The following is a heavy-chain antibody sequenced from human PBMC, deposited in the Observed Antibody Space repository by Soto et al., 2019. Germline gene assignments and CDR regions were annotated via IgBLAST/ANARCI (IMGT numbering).Heavy chain of an antibody. V-gene: IGHV4-31*03. D-gene: IGHD5-18*01. CDR2: IYKTGST. CDR3: ARDRIQFSVDV. CDR1: GGSINSCGHY. Sequence: PSETLSLTCSVSGGSINSCGHYWSWIRQHPGKGLEWIGHIYKTGSTDFNPSLKDRLTISIDTSKNQFSLSLRSVTDADTAVYYCARDRIQFSVDVWGQGTTVTVSS. J-gene: IGHJ6*02.